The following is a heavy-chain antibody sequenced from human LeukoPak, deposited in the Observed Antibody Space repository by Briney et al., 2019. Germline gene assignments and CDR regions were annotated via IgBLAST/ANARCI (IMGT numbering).Heavy chain of an antibody. J-gene: IGHJ4*02. D-gene: IGHD2-15*01. Sequence: GGSLRLSCAASGFTFSSYAMSGVRQAPGKGLEGVSAISGSGGSTYYADSVKGRFTISRDNSKNTLYLKMNSLRAEDTAVYCCAKGVVAVDFDYWGQGTLVTVSS. CDR1: GFTFSSYA. CDR3: AKGVVAVDFDY. V-gene: IGHV3-23*01. CDR2: ISGSGGST.